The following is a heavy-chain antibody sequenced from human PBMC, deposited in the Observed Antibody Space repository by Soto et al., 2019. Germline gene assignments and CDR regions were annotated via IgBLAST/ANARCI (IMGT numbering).Heavy chain of an antibody. D-gene: IGHD3-16*01. CDR3: ARGLYTTSRYMDV. CDR2: INHSGST. V-gene: IGHV4-34*01. Sequence: SETLCLTCAVYGGYFSGYYWSWIRQPTGKGQERIGEINHSGSTNYNPSLKSRVTISVDTSKNQFSLKLSSVTAFDFSVFYCARGLYTTSRYMDVWGKGTTVTVSS. CDR1: GGYFSGYY. J-gene: IGHJ6*03.